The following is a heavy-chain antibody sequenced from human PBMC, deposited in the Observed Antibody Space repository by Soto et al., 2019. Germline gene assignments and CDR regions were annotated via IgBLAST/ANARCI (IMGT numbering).Heavy chain of an antibody. Sequence: QVQLQESGPGLVKPSETLSLTCTVSGGSISSYYWSWIRQPPGKGLEWIGYIYYSGSTNYNPSLKSRVTIAVDTSKNQFSLKLRSVTTADTAVYYCTRGTMVRGAQTIYYYYYYMDVWGKGTTVTVSS. CDR1: GGSISSYY. CDR2: IYYSGST. V-gene: IGHV4-59*08. CDR3: TRGTMVRGAQTIYYYYYYMDV. D-gene: IGHD3-10*01. J-gene: IGHJ6*03.